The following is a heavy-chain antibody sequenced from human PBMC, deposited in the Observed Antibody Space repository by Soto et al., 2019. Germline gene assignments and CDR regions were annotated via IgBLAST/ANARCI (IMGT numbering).Heavy chain of an antibody. J-gene: IGHJ4*02. D-gene: IGHD6-19*01. CDR2: ISWNRGNI. CDR1: GFTFDDYA. V-gene: IGHV3-9*01. CDR3: AKDRAYGSGWD. Sequence: EVQLVESGGDLVQPGRSLRLSCAASGFTFDDYAMHWVRQAPGKGLEWVSGISWNRGNIGYAGSVKGRFTISRDNAKNSLYLQMNSLRAEDTALYYCAKDRAYGSGWDWGQGTLVTVSS.